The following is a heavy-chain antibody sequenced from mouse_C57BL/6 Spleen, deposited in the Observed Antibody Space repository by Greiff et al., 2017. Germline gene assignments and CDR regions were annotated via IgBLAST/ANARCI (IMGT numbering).Heavy chain of an antibody. V-gene: IGHV2-6*01. CDR2: IWGVGST. CDR3: AIAYYSNYGFAY. CDR1: GFSLTSYG. J-gene: IGHJ3*01. Sequence: VQLQQSGPGLVAPSQSLSITCTVSGFSLTSYGVDWVRQSPGKGLEWLGVIWGVGSTNYNSALKSRLSISKDNSKSQVFLKMNSLQTDDTAMYYCAIAYYSNYGFAYWGQGTLVTVSA. D-gene: IGHD2-5*01.